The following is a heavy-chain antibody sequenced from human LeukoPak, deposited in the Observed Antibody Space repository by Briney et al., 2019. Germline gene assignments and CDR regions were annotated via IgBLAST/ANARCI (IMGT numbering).Heavy chain of an antibody. CDR2: TYYSGST. J-gene: IGHJ4*02. V-gene: IGHV4-59*08. Sequence: PSETLSLTCTVSGGSIRSYYWSWIRQPPGKGLEWIGYTYYSGSTNYNPSLKSRVTISVDTSKNQLSLKLSSVTAADTAVYYCGTNSQQVVLFNFDYWGQGTLVTVSS. D-gene: IGHD6-13*01. CDR1: GGSIRSYY. CDR3: GTNSQQVVLFNFDY.